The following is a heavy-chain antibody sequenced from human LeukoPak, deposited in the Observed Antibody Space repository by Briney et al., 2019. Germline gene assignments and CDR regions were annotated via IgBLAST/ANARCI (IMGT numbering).Heavy chain of an antibody. CDR1: GGSISSSSYY. CDR2: IYYGGTT. CDR3: ARRGGSGSRGDYYFDY. Sequence: SETLSLTCTVSGGSISSSSYYWGWIRQPPGKGLDWIGSIYYGGTTYYNPSLHSRVTMAVDTSKNQFSLKLSSVTAADTAVYYCARRGGSGSRGDYYFDYWGQGTLVTVSS. D-gene: IGHD3-10*01. V-gene: IGHV4-39*01. J-gene: IGHJ4*02.